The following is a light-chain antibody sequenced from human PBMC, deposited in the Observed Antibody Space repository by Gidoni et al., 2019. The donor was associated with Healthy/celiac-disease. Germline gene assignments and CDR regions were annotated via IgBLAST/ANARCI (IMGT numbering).Light chain of an antibody. CDR1: QSVSSY. J-gene: IGKJ3*01. Sequence: ELVLTQSPATLSLSPGERSTLSCRASQSVSSYLDWYKQKPGQAPRLLIEDASNRATGPPARCSGSGSGTDFIRTSSRLDPEDGVVYYCQQRSNWPPTFXPXTKVDIK. CDR2: DAS. V-gene: IGKV3-11*01. CDR3: QQRSNWPPT.